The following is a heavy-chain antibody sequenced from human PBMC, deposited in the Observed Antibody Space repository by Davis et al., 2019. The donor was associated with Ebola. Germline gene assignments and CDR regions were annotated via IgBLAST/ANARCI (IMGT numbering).Heavy chain of an antibody. CDR3: ARAKWGSGGLTYWYFDF. J-gene: IGHJ2*01. CDR2: FIPMFGTP. Sequence: SVKVSCKASGGTFNSYAINWVRQAPGQGLEWMGGFIPMFGTPKYAQKFQGRVTITADESTTTYYMELSSLKFEDTAVYYCARAKWGSGGLTYWYFDFWGRGTLVTVSS. V-gene: IGHV1-69*13. D-gene: IGHD7-27*01. CDR1: GGTFNSYA.